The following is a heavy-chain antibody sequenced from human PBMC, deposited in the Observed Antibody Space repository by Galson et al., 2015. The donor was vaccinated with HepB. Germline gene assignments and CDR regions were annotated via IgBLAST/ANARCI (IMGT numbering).Heavy chain of an antibody. CDR1: GFTFSTYA. Sequence: SLRLSCAASGFTFSTYAMHWVRQAPGKGLEWVAVISYDGSNKYYADSVKGRFTISRDNSKNTLYLQMNSLRTEDTAVYYCARAYYYDSSGYWVNMMLFDIWGQGTMVTVSS. CDR2: ISYDGSNK. CDR3: ARAYYYDSSGYWVNMMLFDI. J-gene: IGHJ3*02. V-gene: IGHV3-30-3*01. D-gene: IGHD3-22*01.